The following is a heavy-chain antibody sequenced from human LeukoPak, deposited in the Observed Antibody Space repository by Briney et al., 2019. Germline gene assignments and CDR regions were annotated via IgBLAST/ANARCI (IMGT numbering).Heavy chain of an antibody. D-gene: IGHD2-15*01. J-gene: IGHJ3*02. Sequence: SGTLSLTCTVSGGSIISDSYYWGWIRQPPGKGLEWIANIYYSGSTYYNPSLKSRVTISVDTSKNQFSLKLSSVTAADTAVYYCAREGRGTFDIWGQGTMVTVSS. CDR1: GGSIISDSYY. V-gene: IGHV4-39*07. CDR3: AREGRGTFDI. CDR2: IYYSGST.